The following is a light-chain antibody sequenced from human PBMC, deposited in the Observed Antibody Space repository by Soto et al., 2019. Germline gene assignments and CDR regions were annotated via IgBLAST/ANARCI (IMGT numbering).Light chain of an antibody. CDR2: KAS. CDR3: QQYNSYST. CDR1: QSISRW. Sequence: DIQMTQSPSTLSASLGDRVTITCRASQSISRWFAWYQQKPGKAPKLLIYKASSLESGVPSRLSGSGSGTEFTLTISSLQPDDFATYYCQQYNSYSTFGQGTKVDIK. J-gene: IGKJ1*01. V-gene: IGKV1-5*03.